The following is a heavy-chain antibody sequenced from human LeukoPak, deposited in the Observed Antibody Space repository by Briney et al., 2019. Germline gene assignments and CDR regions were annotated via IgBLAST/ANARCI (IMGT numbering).Heavy chain of an antibody. CDR2: ISSSSSYI. CDR1: GFSFSTSP. J-gene: IGHJ6*03. CDR3: ARDVGGSSIYWSYYYYMDV. V-gene: IGHV3-21*01. D-gene: IGHD6-6*01. Sequence: GGSLRLSCAASGFSFSTSPMSWVRQPPGKGLEWVSSISSSSSYIYYADSVKGRFTISRDNAKNSLYLQMNSLRAEDTAVYYCARDVGGSSIYWSYYYYMDVWGKGTTVTVSS.